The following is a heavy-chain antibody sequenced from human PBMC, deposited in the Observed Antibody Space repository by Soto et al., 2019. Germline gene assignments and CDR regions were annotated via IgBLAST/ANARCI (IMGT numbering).Heavy chain of an antibody. CDR2: INSYNAKT. D-gene: IGHD2-8*01. CDR1: GYTFISFG. CDR3: TRGENGFDY. J-gene: IGHJ4*01. Sequence: ASVKVSCKASGYTFISFGIYWVRQAPGQGLEWMGYINSYNAKTNYGKKFQGRVSMTTDTSTSTAYMELKNLTSDDAAMYYCTRGENGFDYWGQ. V-gene: IGHV1-18*01.